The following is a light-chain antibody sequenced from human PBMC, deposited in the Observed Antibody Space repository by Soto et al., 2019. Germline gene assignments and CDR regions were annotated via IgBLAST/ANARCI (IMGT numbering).Light chain of an antibody. CDR2: GAS. J-gene: IGKJ2*01. V-gene: IGKV3-20*01. Sequence: EIVLTQSPGTLSFSPGERATLSCRASQSVRSNYLAWYQQKPGQAPRLLIYGASSRATGIPDRFSGSGSGTDFTLTISRLEHEDFAVYYCQHYGSSAYTFGQGTTLEIK. CDR1: QSVRSNY. CDR3: QHYGSSAYT.